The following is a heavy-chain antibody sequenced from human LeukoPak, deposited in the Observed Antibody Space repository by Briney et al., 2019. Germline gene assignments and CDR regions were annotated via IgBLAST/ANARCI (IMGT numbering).Heavy chain of an antibody. V-gene: IGHV5-10-1*01. D-gene: IGHD3-10*01. CDR1: GYSFSTYW. J-gene: IGHJ6*02. Sequence: GESLKISCKGSGYSFSTYWIGWVRQMPGKGLEWMGRIDPSDSYINYSPSFQGHVTISADESISTAYLQWSSLKASDTAMYHCARKAVENYHGGMGGHYYGMDVWGQGTTVTVSS. CDR2: IDPSDSYI. CDR3: ARKAVENYHGGMGGHYYGMDV.